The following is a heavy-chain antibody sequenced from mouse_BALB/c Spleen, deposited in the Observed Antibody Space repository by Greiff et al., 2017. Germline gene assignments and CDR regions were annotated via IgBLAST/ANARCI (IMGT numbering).Heavy chain of an antibody. CDR2: IYPSDSYT. V-gene: IGHV1-69*02. Sequence: VQLQQPGAELVRPGASVKLSCKASGYTFTSYWINWVKQRPGQGLEWIGNIYPSDSYTNYNQKFKDKATLTVDKSSSTAYMQLSSPTSEDSAVYYCTRGGYPYYFDYWGQGTTLTVSS. J-gene: IGHJ2*01. D-gene: IGHD3-1*01. CDR1: GYTFTSYW. CDR3: TRGGYPYYFDY.